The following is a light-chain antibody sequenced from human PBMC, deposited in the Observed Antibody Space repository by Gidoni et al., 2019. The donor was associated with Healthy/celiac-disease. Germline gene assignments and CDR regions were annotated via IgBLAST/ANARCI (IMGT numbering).Light chain of an antibody. Sequence: DIVMPQSPDHLAVSLCDRDTINCNSRQSVLYSSKNKNYLAWYQQKPGQPPKLLIYCASAWESRVRVRCSGSGSGSDFTLTIISLQAEAVSFCYCQQYYTTPLTFGGGTKVEIK. V-gene: IGKV4-1*01. J-gene: IGKJ4*01. CDR1: QSVLYSSKNKNY. CDR2: CAS. CDR3: QQYYTTPLT.